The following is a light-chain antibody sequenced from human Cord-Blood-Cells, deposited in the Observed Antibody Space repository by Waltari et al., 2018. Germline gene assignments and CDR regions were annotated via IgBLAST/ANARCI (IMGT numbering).Light chain of an antibody. J-gene: IGLJ3*02. CDR1: ALPKQY. CDR2: KDS. V-gene: IGLV3-25*03. CDR3: QSTDSSGTYWV. Sequence: SYELTQPPSVSVSPGQTARIPCSGDALPKQYAYWYQQKPGRAPVLVIYKDSERPSGLPERFSGTSSGTTVTLTISGVQAEDEADYYCQSTDSSGTYWVFGGGTKLTVL.